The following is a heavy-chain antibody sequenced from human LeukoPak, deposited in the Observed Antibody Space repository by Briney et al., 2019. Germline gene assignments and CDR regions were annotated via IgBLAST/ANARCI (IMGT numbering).Heavy chain of an antibody. J-gene: IGHJ4*02. V-gene: IGHV1-2*02. CDR3: ARARKWLLNY. CDR1: GYTFTGYY. CDR2: INPNSGGT. Sequence: AASVTVSCKASGYTFTGYYMHWVRQAPGQGLEWMGWINPNSGGTNYAQKFQGRVTMTRDTSISTAYMELSRLRSDDTAVYYCARARKWLLNYWGQGTLVTVSS. D-gene: IGHD3-22*01.